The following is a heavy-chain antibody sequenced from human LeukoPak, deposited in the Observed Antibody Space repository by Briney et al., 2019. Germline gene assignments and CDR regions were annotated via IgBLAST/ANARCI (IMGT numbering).Heavy chain of an antibody. Sequence: SETLSLTCTVSGGSISSYYWSWLRQPPGKGLEWIGYIYYSGSTNYNPSLKSRVTISVDTSKNQFSLKLSSVTAADTAVYYCARDGMTYDAFDIWGQGTMVTVSS. D-gene: IGHD1-26*01. J-gene: IGHJ3*02. CDR1: GGSISSYY. CDR2: IYYSGST. V-gene: IGHV4-59*13. CDR3: ARDGMTYDAFDI.